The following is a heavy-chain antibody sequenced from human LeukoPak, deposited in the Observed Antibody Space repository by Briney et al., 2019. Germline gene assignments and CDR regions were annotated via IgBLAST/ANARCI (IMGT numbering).Heavy chain of an antibody. CDR3: ACPGYSYGQSHYYGMDV. V-gene: IGHV1-3*01. CDR2: INAGNGNT. CDR1: GYTFTSYA. J-gene: IGHJ6*02. Sequence: ASVKVSCKASGYTFTSYAMHWVRQAPGQRLEWMGWINAGNGNTKYSQKFQGRVTITRDTSASTAYMELSSLRSEDTAVYYCACPGYSYGQSHYYGMDVWGQGTTVTVSS. D-gene: IGHD5-18*01.